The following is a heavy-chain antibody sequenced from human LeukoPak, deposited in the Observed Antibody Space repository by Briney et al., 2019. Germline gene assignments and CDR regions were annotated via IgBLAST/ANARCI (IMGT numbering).Heavy chain of an antibody. CDR1: GFPFNIYW. Sequence: PGGSLRLSCAASGFPFNIYWMNWVRQARGKGLEWVANIKQDGSEKHYGDSVTGRFTISKDNAENSLSLQMNSLSTEDTALYYCSRADTYYRILTSYFDAFDLWGQGTLVTVSS. CDR2: IKQDGSEK. V-gene: IGHV3-7*01. D-gene: IGHD3-9*01. CDR3: SRADTYYRILTSYFDAFDL. J-gene: IGHJ3*01.